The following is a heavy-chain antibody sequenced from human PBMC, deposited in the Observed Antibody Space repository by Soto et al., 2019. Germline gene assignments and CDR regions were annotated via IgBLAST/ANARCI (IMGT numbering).Heavy chain of an antibody. CDR2: IYHGGRT. J-gene: IGHJ5*02. CDR1: GYSIRKGYN. D-gene: IGHD2-15*01. V-gene: IGHV4-38-2*01. CDR3: SCAGDGSGGGCSRPDP. Sequence: AGTLSLTCAVSGYSIRKGYNWGWIRPPAGKGQEVIGIIYHGGRTYYNASLKSRVTISVDASENPFSLQLNTVTAADTAVYYCSCAGDGSGGGCSRPDPWGQGTLVTVSS.